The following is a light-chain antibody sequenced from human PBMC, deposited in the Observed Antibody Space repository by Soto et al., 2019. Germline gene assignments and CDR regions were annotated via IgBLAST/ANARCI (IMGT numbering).Light chain of an antibody. CDR3: QQHDSLAS. Sequence: DIQMTQSPSSVSASIGDRVTISCRASQSIYKWLVWYHQIPGKPPKLLIYDASNLEAGVPSRFSARGFGTKFTLTISRLQPEDSGIYYCQQHDSLASFGPGTRLDLK. J-gene: IGKJ3*01. CDR2: DAS. CDR1: QSIYKW. V-gene: IGKV1-33*01.